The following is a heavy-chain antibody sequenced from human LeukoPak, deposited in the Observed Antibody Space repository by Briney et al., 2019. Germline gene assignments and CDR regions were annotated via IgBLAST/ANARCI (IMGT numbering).Heavy chain of an antibody. V-gene: IGHV1-2*02. J-gene: IGHJ5*02. D-gene: IGHD3-10*01. CDR1: GYTFTGYY. CDR2: INPNSGGT. Sequence: ASVKVSCKASGYTFTGYYMHWVRQAPGQGLEWMGWINPNSGGTNYAQKFQGRVTLTRDTSISTAYMELSRLRSDDTAVYYCARDYYYGSGSYYGTYNWFDPWGQGTLVTVSS. CDR3: ARDYYYGSGSYYGTYNWFDP.